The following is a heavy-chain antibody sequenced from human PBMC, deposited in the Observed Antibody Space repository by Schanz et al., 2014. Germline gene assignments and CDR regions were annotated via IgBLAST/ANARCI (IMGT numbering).Heavy chain of an antibody. CDR1: GLIFSTYT. CDR3: AKDQGSYGSGSYSYFDY. J-gene: IGHJ4*02. V-gene: IGHV3-48*01. Sequence: EVQLVESGGGLVRPGGSLRLSCTTSGLIFSTYTLNWVRQAPGKGLEWISYISFSGNTIYYADSVKGRFTISRDNAKNSFFLQMNRLRAEDTAVYYCAKDQGSYGSGSYSYFDYSGQGTLATVSS. CDR2: ISFSGNTI. D-gene: IGHD3-10*01.